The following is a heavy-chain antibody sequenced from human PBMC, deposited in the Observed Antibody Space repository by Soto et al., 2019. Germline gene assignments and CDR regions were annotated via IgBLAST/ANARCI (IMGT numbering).Heavy chain of an antibody. CDR2: IYYSGST. J-gene: IGHJ6*02. V-gene: IGHV4-39*01. CDR1: GGSISSSSYY. CDR3: ASIYCSSTSCYSPYYYYYRMDV. D-gene: IGHD2-2*01. Sequence: SETLSLTCTVSGGSISSSSYYWGWIRQPPXKGLEWIGSIYYSGSTYYNPSLKSRVTISVDTSKNQFSLKLSSVTAADTAVYYCASIYCSSTSCYSPYYYYYRMDVWGQGTTVTVSS.